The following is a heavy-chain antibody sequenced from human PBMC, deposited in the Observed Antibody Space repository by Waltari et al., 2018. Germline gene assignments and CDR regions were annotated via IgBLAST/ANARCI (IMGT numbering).Heavy chain of an antibody. CDR3: ARASYNWNDELDY. J-gene: IGHJ4*02. Sequence: QVQLQESGPGLVKPSQTLSLTCTVSGGSISSGTYYWRWIRQAAGKGLEWIGRIYTSGSTNYNPSLKSRVTISVDTSKNQFSLKLSSVTAADTAVYYCARASYNWNDELDYWGQGTLVTVSS. CDR2: IYTSGST. V-gene: IGHV4-61*02. D-gene: IGHD1-20*01. CDR1: GGSISSGTYY.